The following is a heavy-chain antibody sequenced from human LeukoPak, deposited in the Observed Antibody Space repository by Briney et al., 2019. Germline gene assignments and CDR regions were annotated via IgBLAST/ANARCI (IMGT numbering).Heavy chain of an antibody. D-gene: IGHD4-23*01. Sequence: SVKVSCKASGGTFSSYAISWVRQASGHGLEWIGRIIPILAITHYAQRFEGRVTITADESATTAYMELSSLTSEDTALYFCARHYGGNSVTAGFQYWGQGTLVTVSS. CDR3: ARHYGGNSVTAGFQY. V-gene: IGHV1-69*04. J-gene: IGHJ1*01. CDR2: IIPILAIT. CDR1: GGTFSSYA.